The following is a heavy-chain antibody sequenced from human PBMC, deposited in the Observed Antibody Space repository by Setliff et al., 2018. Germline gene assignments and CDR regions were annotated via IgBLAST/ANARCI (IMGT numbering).Heavy chain of an antibody. CDR1: GFTFNNYA. CDR3: AKDLGDDGHYYYYMDV. CDR2: VYRGGSTT. D-gene: IGHD4-17*01. J-gene: IGHJ6*03. V-gene: IGHV3-23*03. Sequence: GGSLRLSCAASGFTFNNYAMSWVRQAPGKRLEWVSVVYRGGSTTFYADSGRGRFTISRDDSKNTLYLQMNSLTVDDTAVYYCAKDLGDDGHYYYYMDVWGKGTTVTVSS.